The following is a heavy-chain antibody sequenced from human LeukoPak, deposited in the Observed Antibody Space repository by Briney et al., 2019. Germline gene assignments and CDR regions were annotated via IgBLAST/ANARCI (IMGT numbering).Heavy chain of an antibody. CDR1: GFTFSSYS. D-gene: IGHD3-3*01. CDR3: ASGYVFWSGYYSEYYFDY. V-gene: IGHV3-21*01. Sequence: GGSLRLSCAASGFTFSSYSMNWVRQAPGKGLEWVSSISSSSSYIYYADSVKGRFTISRDNAKNSLYLQMNSLRAEDTAVYYCASGYVFWSGYYSEYYFDYWGQGTLVTVSS. J-gene: IGHJ4*02. CDR2: ISSSSSYI.